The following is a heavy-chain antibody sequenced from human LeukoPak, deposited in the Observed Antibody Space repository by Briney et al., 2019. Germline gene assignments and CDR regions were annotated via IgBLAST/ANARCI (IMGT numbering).Heavy chain of an antibody. CDR2: ISNNGGYT. J-gene: IGHJ4*02. CDR3: AKQLGYCSDGSCYFPY. V-gene: IGHV3-23*01. CDR1: GFTFSSSA. D-gene: IGHD2-15*01. Sequence: PGGSLRLSCAASGFTFSSSAMSWVRQAPGKGLEWVSAISNNGGYTYYADSVQGRFTISRDNSKSTLCLRMNSLRAEDTAVYYCAKQLGYCSDGSCYFPYRGQGTLVTVSS.